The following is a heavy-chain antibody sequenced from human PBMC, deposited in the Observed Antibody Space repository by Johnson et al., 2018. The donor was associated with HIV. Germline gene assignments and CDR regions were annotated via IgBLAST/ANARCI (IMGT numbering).Heavy chain of an antibody. CDR2: ISYDGSNK. CDR1: GFTFSSYA. V-gene: IGHV3-30*14. CDR3: ARLGLTDAFDI. D-gene: IGHD2-8*01. Sequence: VQLVESGGGVVQSGRSLRLSCAASGFTFSSYAMHWVRQAPGKGLEWVAVISYDGSNKYYADSVKGRFTISRDNSKNTLYLQMNSLRAEDTAVYYCARLGLTDAFDIWGQGTMVTVSS. J-gene: IGHJ3*02.